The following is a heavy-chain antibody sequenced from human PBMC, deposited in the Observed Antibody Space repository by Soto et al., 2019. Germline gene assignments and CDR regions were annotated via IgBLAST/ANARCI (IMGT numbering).Heavy chain of an antibody. J-gene: IGHJ5*01. D-gene: IGHD3-10*01. V-gene: IGHV2-5*02. CDR3: ARWRRGYGSGSYYDGGWFDS. CDR2: NYWDDVK. Sequence: QITLKESGPPLVKVTQTVTLTCTFSGFSLTTSGEGVGWIRQPPGKALEWLALNYWDDVKRYSPSLKSRLTITKDASETQVVLTMTDMDPVDTATYFCARWRRGYGSGSYYDGGWFDSWGQGALVNVSS. CDR1: GFSLTTSGEG.